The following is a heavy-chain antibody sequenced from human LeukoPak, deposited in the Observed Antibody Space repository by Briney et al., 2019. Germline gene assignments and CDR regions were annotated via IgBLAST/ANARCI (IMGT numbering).Heavy chain of an antibody. J-gene: IGHJ6*02. D-gene: IGHD6-13*01. V-gene: IGHV3-NL1*01. CDR1: GFTFSSYG. CDR2: IYRGGSI. Sequence: GGSLRLSCAASGFTFSSYGMHWVRQAPGKGLEWVSVIYRGGSIYYADSVKGRFIISRDNSKNTLYLQMNSLRAEDTAIYYCARDRVYSEYGMDVWGQGTTVTVSS. CDR3: ARDRVYSEYGMDV.